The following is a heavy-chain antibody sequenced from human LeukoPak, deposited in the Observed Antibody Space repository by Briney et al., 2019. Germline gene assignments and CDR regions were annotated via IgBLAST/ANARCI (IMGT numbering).Heavy chain of an antibody. CDR1: GFTFTNYA. J-gene: IGHJ4*02. CDR2: ISGYGANI. CDR3: AKPSSADILRYFDWSPELLYFDY. Sequence: GGSLRLSCAASGFTFTNYAMSWVRQAPGKGLEWVSTISGYGANIYYVDSVEGRFTISRDNSKSTLDLQMNSLRAEDTAIYYCAKPSSADILRYFDWSPELLYFDYWGQGTLVAVSS. D-gene: IGHD3-9*01. V-gene: IGHV3-23*01.